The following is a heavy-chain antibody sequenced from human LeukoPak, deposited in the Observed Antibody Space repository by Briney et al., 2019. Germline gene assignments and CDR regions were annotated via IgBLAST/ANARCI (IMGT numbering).Heavy chain of an antibody. CDR3: AKFSGSYYGPFDY. CDR1: EFTFSSYA. CDR2: ISGSGGST. Sequence: GGSLRLSCAASEFTFSSYAMSWVRQAPGKGLEWVSYISGSGGSTSYADSVKGRFTISRDNSMNTLYLQMDSLGADDTAVYYCAKFSGSYYGPFDYWGQGTLVTVSS. D-gene: IGHD1-26*01. V-gene: IGHV3-23*01. J-gene: IGHJ4*02.